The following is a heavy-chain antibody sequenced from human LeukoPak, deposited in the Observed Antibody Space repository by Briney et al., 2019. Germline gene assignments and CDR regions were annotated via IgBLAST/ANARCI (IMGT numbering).Heavy chain of an antibody. J-gene: IGHJ5*02. CDR2: IYYSATT. CDR1: GGSISSSSYY. Sequence: SETLSLTCTVSGGSISSSSYYWGWIRQPPGKGLEWIGSIYYSATTYYNPSLKSRVSISVDTSKNQFSLKLSSVTAADTAVYYCAGLYIYYYASGSSYWFDPWGRGTLVTVSS. D-gene: IGHD3-10*01. CDR3: AGLYIYYYASGSSYWFDP. V-gene: IGHV4-39*07.